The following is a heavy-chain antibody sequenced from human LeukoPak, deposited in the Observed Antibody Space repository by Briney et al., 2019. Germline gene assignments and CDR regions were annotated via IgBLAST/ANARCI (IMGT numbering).Heavy chain of an antibody. D-gene: IGHD6-13*01. CDR2: IIPIFGTA. CDR3: ARDLLRELAAAQVEIDHFRYFDY. J-gene: IGHJ4*02. V-gene: IGHV1-69*13. Sequence: SVKVSCKASGYTFTGYYMHWVRQAPGQGLEWMGGIIPIFGTANYAQKFQGRVTITADESTSTAYMELSSLRSEDTAVYYCARDLLRELAAAQVEIDHFRYFDYWGQGTLVTVSS. CDR1: GYTFTGYY.